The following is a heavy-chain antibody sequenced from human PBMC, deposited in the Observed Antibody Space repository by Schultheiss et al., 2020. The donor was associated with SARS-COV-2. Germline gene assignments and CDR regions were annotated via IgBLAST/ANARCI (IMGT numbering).Heavy chain of an antibody. D-gene: IGHD3-10*01. Sequence: GESLKISCAASGFTVSSNYMSWVRQAPGKGLEWVSAISGSGGSTYYADSVKGRFTISRDNAKNSLYLQMNSLRAEDTAVYYCARMFRNTYYYGSGSLRGAPDYWGQGTLVTVSS. CDR1: GFTVSSNY. J-gene: IGHJ4*02. V-gene: IGHV3-53*05. CDR2: ISGSGGST. CDR3: ARMFRNTYYYGSGSLRGAPDY.